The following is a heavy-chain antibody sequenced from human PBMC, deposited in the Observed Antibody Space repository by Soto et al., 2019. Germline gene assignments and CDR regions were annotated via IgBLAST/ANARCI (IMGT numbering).Heavy chain of an antibody. CDR1: GGSISSGDYY. J-gene: IGHJ5*02. D-gene: IGHD3-10*01. V-gene: IGHV4-30-4*01. CDR2: IYYSGST. CDR3: ARARLIDYGSGTIKHNWFDP. Sequence: QVQLQESVPGLVKPSQTLSLTCTVSGGSISSGDYYWSWIRQPPGKGLEWIGYIYYSGSTYYNPSLKSRLTISVDTSKNQLSRKLSSVTAADTAVYYCARARLIDYGSGTIKHNWFDPGGKGTLVTVSS.